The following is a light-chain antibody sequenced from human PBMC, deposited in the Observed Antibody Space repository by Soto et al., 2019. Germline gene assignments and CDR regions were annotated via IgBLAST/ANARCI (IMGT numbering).Light chain of an antibody. Sequence: EIVLTQSPGTLSMSPGERVALSCRASQSVSKSFVAWYQQKPGQAPRLLIYGALSRATGIPDRFSGSGYGTDFTLTISRLEPEDVALYFCQQYLTTPFTFGQGTRLEIK. CDR2: GAL. J-gene: IGKJ2*01. V-gene: IGKV3-20*01. CDR3: QQYLTTPFT. CDR1: QSVSKSF.